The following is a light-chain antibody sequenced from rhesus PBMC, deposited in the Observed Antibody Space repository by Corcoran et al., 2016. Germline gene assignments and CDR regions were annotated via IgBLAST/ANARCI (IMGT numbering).Light chain of an antibody. CDR3: LHGYSAPFT. J-gene: IGKJ3*01. V-gene: IGKV1-36*02. Sequence: DIQMTQSPSSLSTSVGDRVTITCRASQGISDYLNWYPQKPGKAPKRLIYAASSLECGVPSRFSGSGCGTAFTLTISSLQPEDFAAYYGLHGYSAPFTFGPGTKRDIK. CDR1: QGISDY. CDR2: AAS.